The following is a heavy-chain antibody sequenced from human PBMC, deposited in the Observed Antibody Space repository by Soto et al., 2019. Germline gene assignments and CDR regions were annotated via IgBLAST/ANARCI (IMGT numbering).Heavy chain of an antibody. CDR1: GYTFTNYV. CDR2: ISPFNGHT. Sequence: QVQLVQSGGEVKKPGASVKVSCKPSGYTFTNYVISWVRQAPGQGLEWMGWISPFNGHTKYAQKFQGRVTLTTDTSTGTAYLELRSLIYDDTAVYYWAGDAGSEGYLAFWGQGTLVPGSP. J-gene: IGHJ4*02. CDR3: AGDAGSEGYLAF. V-gene: IGHV1-18*01. D-gene: IGHD2-15*01.